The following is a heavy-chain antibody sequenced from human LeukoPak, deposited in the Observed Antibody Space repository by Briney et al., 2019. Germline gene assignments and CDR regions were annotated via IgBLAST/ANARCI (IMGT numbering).Heavy chain of an antibody. D-gene: IGHD2-2*01. CDR1: GFTFSSCD. CDR3: AKDRSPAAWGYYFDY. V-gene: IGHV3-30*02. CDR2: IRYDGSNK. J-gene: IGHJ4*02. Sequence: GGSLRLSCAASGFTFSSCDMTWVRQAPGKGLEWVAFIRYDGSNKYYVDSVKGRFTISRDNSKNTLYLQMSSLRAEDTALYYCAKDRSPAAWGYYFDYWGQGTLVTVSS.